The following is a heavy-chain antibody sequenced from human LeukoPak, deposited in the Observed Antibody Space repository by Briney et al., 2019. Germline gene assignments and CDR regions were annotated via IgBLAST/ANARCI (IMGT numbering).Heavy chain of an antibody. J-gene: IGHJ4*02. Sequence: GGSLRLSCAASGFTVDSNYLSWVRQAPGKGLEWVANIKLDGSEKNYVDSVKGRFTISRDNTKNSLYLQMNSLRVEDTAVFYCARDQYDTWSRRGNFDSWGQGTLVIVSS. D-gene: IGHD3-3*01. V-gene: IGHV3-7*03. CDR2: IKLDGSEK. CDR1: GFTVDSNY. CDR3: ARDQYDTWSRRGNFDS.